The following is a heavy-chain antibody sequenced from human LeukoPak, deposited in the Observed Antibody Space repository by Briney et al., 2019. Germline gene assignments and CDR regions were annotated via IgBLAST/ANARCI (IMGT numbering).Heavy chain of an antibody. Sequence: GGSLRLSCAASGFTVSSNYMSWVRQAPGKGLEWVSVIYSGGSTYYADSVKGRFTISRDNSKNTLYLQMNSLRAEDTAVYYCARVGATFYGSGSPDYWGQGTLVTVSS. CDR1: GFTVSSNY. D-gene: IGHD3-10*01. V-gene: IGHV3-66*01. CDR2: IYSGGST. J-gene: IGHJ4*02. CDR3: ARVGATFYGSGSPDY.